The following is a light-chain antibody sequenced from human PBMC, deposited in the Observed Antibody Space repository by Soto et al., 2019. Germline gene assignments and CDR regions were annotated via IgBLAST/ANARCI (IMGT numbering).Light chain of an antibody. Sequence: DIQMTQFPSSLSASVGDRVNITCRASQSISNYLNWYQQRPGKAPKILIFGASNLQYGVPPRFSGSGSWTDFTLTISSLQPEDFATYYCQQSYTSLRTFGQGTKVDIK. J-gene: IGKJ1*01. CDR3: QQSYTSLRT. CDR2: GAS. V-gene: IGKV1-39*01. CDR1: QSISNY.